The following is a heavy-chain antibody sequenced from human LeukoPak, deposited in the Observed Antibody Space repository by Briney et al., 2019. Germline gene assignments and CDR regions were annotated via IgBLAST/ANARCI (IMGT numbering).Heavy chain of an antibody. CDR2: IVGSGGST. CDR3: AKEMYCSGGRCKTFDY. Sequence: GGSLRLSCAASGFTFNSYAMNWVRQAPGKGLEWVSAIVGSGGSTYYADSVRGRFTISRDNSKNTLYLQMNSLRAEDTAVYYCAKEMYCSGGRCKTFDYWGQGTLVTVSS. J-gene: IGHJ4*02. D-gene: IGHD2-15*01. V-gene: IGHV3-23*01. CDR1: GFTFNSYA.